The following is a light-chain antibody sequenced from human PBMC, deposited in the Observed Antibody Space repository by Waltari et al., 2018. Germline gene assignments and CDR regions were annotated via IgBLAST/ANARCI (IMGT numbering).Light chain of an antibody. Sequence: DIVMTQSPLSLPVTPGEPASISCRSSQSLLHSNGYNYLDWYLQKPGQSPQLLIYLGSNRAFVVPDRFSGSGSGTDFTLRISRLEAEDVVVYYCMQGTHWPRTFGQGTKVEIK. CDR2: LGS. J-gene: IGKJ1*01. CDR3: MQGTHWPRT. CDR1: QSLLHSNGYNY. V-gene: IGKV2-28*01.